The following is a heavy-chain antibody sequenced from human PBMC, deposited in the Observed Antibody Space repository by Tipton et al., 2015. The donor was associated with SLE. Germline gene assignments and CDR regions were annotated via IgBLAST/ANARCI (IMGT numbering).Heavy chain of an antibody. J-gene: IGHJ5*02. CDR2: ISGSGGST. D-gene: IGHD6-13*01. CDR1: GFTFSSYA. V-gene: IGHV3-23*01. CDR3: AKDRSSRDAANWFDP. Sequence: SLRLSCAASGFTFSSYAMSWVRQAPGKGLEWVSAISGSGGSTYYADSVKGRFTISRDNSKNTLYLQMNSLRAEDTAVYYCAKDRSSRDAANWFDPWGQGTLVTVSS.